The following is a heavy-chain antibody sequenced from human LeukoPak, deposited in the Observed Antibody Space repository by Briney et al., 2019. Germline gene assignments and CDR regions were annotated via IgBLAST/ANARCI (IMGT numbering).Heavy chain of an antibody. J-gene: IGHJ5*02. CDR3: ARKGYSSSWKNWFDP. CDR2: ISAYNGNT. V-gene: IGHV1-18*01. CDR1: GYIFTSYG. D-gene: IGHD6-13*01. Sequence: ASVKVSCKASGYIFTSYGISWVRQAPGQGLEWMGWISAYNGNTNYAQKLQGRVTMTTDTSTSTAYMELRSLRSDDTAVYYCARKGYSSSWKNWFDPWGQGTLVTVSS.